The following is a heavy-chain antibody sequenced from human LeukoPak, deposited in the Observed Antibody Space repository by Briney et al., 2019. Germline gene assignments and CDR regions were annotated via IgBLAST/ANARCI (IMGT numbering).Heavy chain of an antibody. CDR3: AKRAAVAGTHFDY. D-gene: IGHD6-19*01. V-gene: IGHV3-23*01. Sequence: PGGSLRLSCAASVFTFSSYAMSWVRQAPGKGLEWVSAISNSGGSIYYADSVKRRFTISRDNSRNTLYLQMNSLGAEDTAVYYCAKRAAVAGTHFDYWGQGALVTVSS. CDR2: ISNSGGSI. CDR1: VFTFSSYA. J-gene: IGHJ4*02.